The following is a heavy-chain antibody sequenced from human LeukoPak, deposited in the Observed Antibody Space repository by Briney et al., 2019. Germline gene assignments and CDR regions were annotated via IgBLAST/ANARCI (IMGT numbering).Heavy chain of an antibody. J-gene: IGHJ4*02. D-gene: IGHD3-22*01. CDR2: ISSSGTTI. V-gene: IGHV3-48*01. CDR1: KFTFSSYA. CDR3: AREGGDYYDSRGYYRPLDY. Sequence: GGSLRLSCAASKFTFSSYAMNWVRQAPGKGLEWLSYISSSGTTIYYADSVRGRLTISRDNAKNSLYLQMNSLRAEDTAVYHCAREGGDYYDSRGYYRPLDYWGQGTPVTVSS.